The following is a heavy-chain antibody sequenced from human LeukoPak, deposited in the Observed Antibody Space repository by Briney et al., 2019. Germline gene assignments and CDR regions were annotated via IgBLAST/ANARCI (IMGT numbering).Heavy chain of an antibody. V-gene: IGHV3-21*01. CDR1: GFTFSSYS. Sequence: GGSLRLSCAASGFTFSSYSMNWVRQAPGKGLGWVSSISSSSYIYYADSVKGRFTISRDNAKNSLYLQMNSLRAEDTAVYYCARVLGYDILDYWGQGTLVTVSS. J-gene: IGHJ4*02. CDR3: ARVLGYDILDY. D-gene: IGHD5-12*01. CDR2: ISSSSYI.